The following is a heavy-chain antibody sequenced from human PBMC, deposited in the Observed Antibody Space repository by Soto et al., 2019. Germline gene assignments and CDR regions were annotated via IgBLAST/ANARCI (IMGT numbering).Heavy chain of an antibody. J-gene: IGHJ4*02. V-gene: IGHV3-23*01. CDR2: ITDSGGDT. Sequence: GGSLRLSCAASGFTFGSYAMSWVRQAPGKELEWVSAITDSGGDTYYADSVKGRFTLSRDNSKNTLYLEMNSLRAEDTAVYYCAKGSGPYRPYYFDYWGQGTLVTVSS. CDR1: GFTFGSYA. CDR3: AKGSGPYRPYYFDY. D-gene: IGHD6-25*01.